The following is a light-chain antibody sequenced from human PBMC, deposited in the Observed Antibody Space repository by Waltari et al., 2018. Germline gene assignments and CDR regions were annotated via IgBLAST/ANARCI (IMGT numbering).Light chain of an antibody. V-gene: IGLV3-19*01. CDR2: GKD. Sequence: SSEMTQEPAVSVALGQTVRITCQGGGLRTFYANWYQPKPGQAPLLVIYGKDNRPSGIPDRFSGSRSGNTAFLTISGAQAEDEADYYCNTRDISGDHLVFGSGTKVTVL. CDR1: GLRTFY. CDR3: NTRDISGDHLV. J-gene: IGLJ1*01.